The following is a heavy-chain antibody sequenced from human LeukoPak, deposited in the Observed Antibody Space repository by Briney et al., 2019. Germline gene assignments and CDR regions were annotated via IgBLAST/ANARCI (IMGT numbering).Heavy chain of an antibody. D-gene: IGHD3-22*01. Sequence: ASVKVSCKASGYTFTSYAMHWVRQAPGQRLEWMGWINAGNGNTKYSQKFQGRVTITRDTSASTAYMELSSLRSEDTAVYYCARFLIQQPLATSKIGVGNYYYYGMDVLGQGTKVTGSS. V-gene: IGHV1-3*01. CDR3: ARFLIQQPLATSKIGVGNYYYYGMDV. CDR2: INAGNGNT. J-gene: IGHJ6*02. CDR1: GYTFTSYA.